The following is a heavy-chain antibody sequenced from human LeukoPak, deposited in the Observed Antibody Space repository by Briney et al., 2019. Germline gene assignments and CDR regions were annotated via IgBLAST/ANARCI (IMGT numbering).Heavy chain of an antibody. Sequence: AGGSLRLSCAASGFTFSTYWMHWVRQTPGKGLGWVSRINPDGSSTAYADSVKGRFTISRDNARNTLYLQLNSLGAEDTAVYYCARVSSLWSFDYWGQGTLVTVSS. J-gene: IGHJ4*02. D-gene: IGHD3-10*01. CDR2: INPDGSST. V-gene: IGHV3-74*01. CDR1: GFTFSTYW. CDR3: ARVSSLWSFDY.